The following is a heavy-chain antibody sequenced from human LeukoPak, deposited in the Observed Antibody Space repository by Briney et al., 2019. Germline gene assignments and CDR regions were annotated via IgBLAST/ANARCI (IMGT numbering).Heavy chain of an antibody. J-gene: IGHJ4*01. CDR1: GFTLSDHW. Sequence: GGSLRLSCEASGFTLSDHWMTWVRQAPGTGLEWVAYIKQDGSEKYYVDSVKGRFTVSRDNSKNSLYLQMNSLRAEDTAVYYCARGGWSLDYWGHGTLVTVSS. CDR2: IKQDGSEK. CDR3: ARGGWSLDY. V-gene: IGHV3-7*04. D-gene: IGHD6-19*01.